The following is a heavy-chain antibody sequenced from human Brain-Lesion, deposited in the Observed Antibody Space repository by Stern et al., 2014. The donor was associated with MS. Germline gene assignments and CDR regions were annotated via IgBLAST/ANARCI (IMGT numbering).Heavy chain of an antibody. V-gene: IGHV4-30-4*01. CDR3: ARDRKISYYYMDV. CDR2: IYYSGST. CDR1: GGSISSGDYY. Sequence: QVQLLQPGPGLVKPSQTLSLTCTVSGGSISSGDYYWSWIRQPPGKGLEWIGYIYYSGSTYYNPSLKSRVTISVDTSKNQFSLKLSSVTAADTAVYYCARDRKISYYYMDVWGKGTTVTVSS. J-gene: IGHJ6*03.